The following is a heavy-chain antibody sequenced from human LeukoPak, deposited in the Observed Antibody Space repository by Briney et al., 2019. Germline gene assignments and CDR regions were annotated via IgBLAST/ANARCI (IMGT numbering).Heavy chain of an antibody. V-gene: IGHV4-34*01. CDR3: ARGRGAYSSSWPRGSWSDP. J-gene: IGHJ5*02. Sequence: SETLSLTCAVYGGSFSGYYWSWIRQPPGKGLEWIGEINHSGSTNYNPSLKSRVTISVDTSKNQFSLKLSSVTAADTAVYYCARGRGAYSSSWPRGSWSDPWGQGTLVTVSS. CDR1: GGSFSGYY. CDR2: INHSGST. D-gene: IGHD6-13*01.